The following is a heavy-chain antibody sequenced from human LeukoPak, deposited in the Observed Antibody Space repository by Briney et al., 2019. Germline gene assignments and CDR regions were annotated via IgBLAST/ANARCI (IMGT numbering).Heavy chain of an antibody. CDR3: ARWRGGCFDY. CDR2: IYYSGST. V-gene: IGHV4-59*12. Sequence: PSETLSLTCTVSGGSISSYYWSWIRQPPGKGLEWIGYIYYSGSTNYNPSLKSRVTISVDTSKNQFSLKLSSVTAADTAVYYCARWRGGCFDYWGQGTLVTVSS. CDR1: GGSISSYY. J-gene: IGHJ4*02. D-gene: IGHD3-10*01.